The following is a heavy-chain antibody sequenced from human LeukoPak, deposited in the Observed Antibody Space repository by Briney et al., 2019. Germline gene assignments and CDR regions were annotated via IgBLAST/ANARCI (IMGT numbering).Heavy chain of an antibody. CDR1: GFTFSSYS. D-gene: IGHD1-26*01. CDR3: ARDFQRVGYYYYYMDV. J-gene: IGHJ6*03. V-gene: IGHV3-48*04. CDR2: ISSSSSTI. Sequence: QTGGSLRLSCAASGFTFSSYSMNWVRQAPGKGLEWVSYISSSSSTIYYADSVKGRFTISRDNAKNSLYLQMNSLRAEDTAVYYCARDFQRVGYYYYYMDVWGKGTTVTVSS.